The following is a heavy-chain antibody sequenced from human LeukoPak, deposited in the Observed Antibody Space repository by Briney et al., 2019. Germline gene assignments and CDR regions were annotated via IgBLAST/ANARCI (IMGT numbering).Heavy chain of an antibody. D-gene: IGHD3-16*02. CDR2: ISGSGGST. V-gene: IGHV3-23*01. J-gene: IGHJ4*02. CDR1: GLTFSSYA. Sequence: GGSLSLSCAASGLTFSSYAMSWVRQAPGKGLEWVSAISGSGGSTYYADPVKCRFTISRANYKNTLYLQMNSLRAEDTDVYSCAKADVWGSYSYHFLDYWGQGTLVTVSS. CDR3: AKADVWGSYSYHFLDY.